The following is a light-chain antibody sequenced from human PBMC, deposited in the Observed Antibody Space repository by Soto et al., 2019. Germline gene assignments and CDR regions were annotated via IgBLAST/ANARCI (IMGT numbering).Light chain of an antibody. V-gene: IGLV1-47*01. Sequence: QSVLTQPPSASGTPGQRVTISCFGSSSNIGRNAVNWYQQFPGTAPKLLIYRNNQRPSGVPDRFSGSKSGTSASLAISGLRSEDEADYYCAAWDDSLSGLYVFGTGTKVTVL. CDR3: AAWDDSLSGLYV. J-gene: IGLJ1*01. CDR1: SSNIGRNA. CDR2: RNN.